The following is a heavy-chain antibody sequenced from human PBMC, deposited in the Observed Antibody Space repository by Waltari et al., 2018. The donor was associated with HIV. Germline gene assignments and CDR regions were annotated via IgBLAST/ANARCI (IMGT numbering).Heavy chain of an antibody. Sequence: QLQLQESGPGLVKPSETLSLTCTVSGGSISSSSSSWGWIRQPPGKGLEWIGSIYYSGSTYYNPSLKSRVTISVDTSKNQFSLKLSSVTAADTAVYYCARVQTGVDTAMVNRYFDLWGRGTLVTVSS. J-gene: IGHJ2*01. CDR3: ARVQTGVDTAMVNRYFDL. CDR2: IYYSGST. V-gene: IGHV4-39*01. CDR1: GGSISSSSSS. D-gene: IGHD5-18*01.